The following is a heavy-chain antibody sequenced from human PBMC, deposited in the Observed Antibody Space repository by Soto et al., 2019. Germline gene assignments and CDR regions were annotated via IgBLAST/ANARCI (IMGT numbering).Heavy chain of an antibody. J-gene: IGHJ4*02. CDR2: ISSSSGYT. Sequence: GGSLRLSCAASGFTFSDYYMSWIRQAPGRGLEWVSYISSSSGYTNYADSVKGRFTISRDNAKNSLYLQMNSLRAEDTAVYYCAKEYGRLDYWGQGTLVTVSS. CDR3: AKEYGRLDY. D-gene: IGHD4-17*01. CDR1: GFTFSDYY. V-gene: IGHV3-11*06.